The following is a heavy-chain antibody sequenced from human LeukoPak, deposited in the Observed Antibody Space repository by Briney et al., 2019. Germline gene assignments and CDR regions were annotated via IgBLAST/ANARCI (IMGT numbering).Heavy chain of an antibody. CDR3: ARDGYSGNDGL. V-gene: IGHV4-59*01. Sequence: SETLSLTCTVSGGSISSYYWSWIRQPPGKGLEWIGYIYHSGSTKYNPSLKSRGTISVDTSKNKFSLKLSSVTAADTAVYYCARDGYSGNDGLWGQGSLVTVSS. CDR1: GGSISSYY. CDR2: IYHSGST. D-gene: IGHD5-12*01. J-gene: IGHJ4*02.